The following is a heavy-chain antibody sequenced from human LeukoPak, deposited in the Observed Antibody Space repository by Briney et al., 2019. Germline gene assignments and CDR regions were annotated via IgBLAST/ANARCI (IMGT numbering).Heavy chain of an antibody. CDR3: ATDRGWRTSGYYLFYFEY. Sequence: GGSLRLSCAASGFIFTNYFMSWVRQAPGKGLEWVASIKHDGSEKYYVDSVRGRFTISRDNTMNSLYLQMSSLRAEDTAVYYCATDRGWRTSGYYLFYFEYWGQGTLVTYSS. CDR1: GFIFTNYF. D-gene: IGHD3-3*01. CDR2: IKHDGSEK. J-gene: IGHJ4*02. V-gene: IGHV3-7*01.